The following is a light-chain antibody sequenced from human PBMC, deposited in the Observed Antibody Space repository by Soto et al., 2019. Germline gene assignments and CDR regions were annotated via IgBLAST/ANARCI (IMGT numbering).Light chain of an antibody. CDR2: DVS. CDR3: SSYTRSTKYV. CDR1: SSDVGGHNS. V-gene: IGLV2-14*01. J-gene: IGLJ1*01. Sequence: QSLLRHPASVSWSPGHSITISCTGTSSDVGGHNSVSWYRQHPGKAPKLMIYDVSNRPSGVSDRFSGSKSGNTASLTISGLQAEDQADYYCSSYTRSTKYVFGNGTKVTAL.